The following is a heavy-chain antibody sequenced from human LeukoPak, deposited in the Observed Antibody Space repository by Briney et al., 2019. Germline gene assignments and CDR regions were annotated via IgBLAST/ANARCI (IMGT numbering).Heavy chain of an antibody. V-gene: IGHV3-21*01. Sequence: GGSQRLSCAASGFTFSRYSMNWVRQAPGKGLEWVSSISSSSSYRYYADSVKGRFTISRDNAKNSLHLQMNSLRAEDTAVYYCMSYAGRSDDYWGQGTLVTVSS. J-gene: IGHJ4*02. CDR1: GFTFSRYS. D-gene: IGHD3-16*01. CDR2: ISSSSSYR. CDR3: MSYAGRSDDY.